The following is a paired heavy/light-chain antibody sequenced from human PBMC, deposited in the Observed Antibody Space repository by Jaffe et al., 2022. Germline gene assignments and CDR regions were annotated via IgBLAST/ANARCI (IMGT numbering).Light chain of an antibody. CDR3: QQYYRVPWT. CDR2: WAS. J-gene: IGKJ1*01. V-gene: IGKV4-1*01. Sequence: DIVMTQSPDSLTVSLGERATINCQSSQTLFSRSNNKNFLAWYQQKPGQPPKLLMYWASTRESGVPDRFSGSGSGTDFTLTINTLQAEDLAVYYCQQYYRVPWTFGQGTRVEVK. CDR1: QTLFSRSNNKNF.
Heavy chain of an antibody. D-gene: IGHD6-6*01. CDR1: GLTFNKAW. CDR2: IKSINDGGTT. CDR3: TTWGQLGGCFDS. V-gene: IGHV3-15*05. J-gene: IGHJ4*02. Sequence: EADLAESGGGLVKPGGSLRLSCIASGLTFNKAWMSWVRQAPGKGLEWVGRIKSINDGGTTDYGTPVKGRFTISRDDSRNMVFLQMNGLKSDDTGVYFCTTWGQLGGCFDSWGQGTLVTVSS.